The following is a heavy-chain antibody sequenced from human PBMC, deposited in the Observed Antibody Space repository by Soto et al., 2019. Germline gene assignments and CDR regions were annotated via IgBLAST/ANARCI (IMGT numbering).Heavy chain of an antibody. CDR1: GYTFTSYG. D-gene: IGHD6-19*01. Sequence: ASVKFSCTSSGYTFTSYGISWVRQAPGQGLEWMGWISAYNGNTNYAQKLQGRVTMTTDTSTSTAYMELRSLRSDDTAVYYSATPFKYSSGENVYYYDGMDVWGQGNTVTGSS. J-gene: IGHJ6*02. CDR3: ATPFKYSSGENVYYYDGMDV. CDR2: ISAYNGNT. V-gene: IGHV1-18*01.